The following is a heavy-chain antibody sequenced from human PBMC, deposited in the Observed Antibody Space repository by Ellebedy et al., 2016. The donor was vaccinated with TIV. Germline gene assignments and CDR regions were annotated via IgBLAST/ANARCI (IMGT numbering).Heavy chain of an antibody. D-gene: IGHD2-2*01. V-gene: IGHV3-7*04. CDR2: IKLDDIEK. J-gene: IGHJ3*02. CDR1: GFTFSRYW. Sequence: PGGSLRLSCATSGFTFSRYWMAWLRQAPGKGLEYVAHIKLDDIEKYYADSVKGRFTISRDNARNSLYLQMNRLRVDDTAIYYCARDTVQVPDGYVFDMWGQGTMVTVSS. CDR3: ARDTVQVPDGYVFDM.